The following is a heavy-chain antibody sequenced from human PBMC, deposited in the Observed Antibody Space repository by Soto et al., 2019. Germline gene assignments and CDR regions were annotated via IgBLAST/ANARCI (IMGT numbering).Heavy chain of an antibody. Sequence: SETLSLTCTVSGGSISSYYWSWIRQPPGKGLEWIGYIYYSGSTNYNPSLKSRVTISVDTSKNQFSLKLSSVTAADTAVYYCAKDSGYNYGYFRWFDPWGQGTLVTVS. V-gene: IGHV4-59*01. CDR3: AKDSGYNYGYFRWFDP. D-gene: IGHD5-18*01. CDR1: GGSISSYY. J-gene: IGHJ5*02. CDR2: IYYSGST.